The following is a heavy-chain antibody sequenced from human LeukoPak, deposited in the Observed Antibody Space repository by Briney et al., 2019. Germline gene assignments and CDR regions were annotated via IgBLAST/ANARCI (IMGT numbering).Heavy chain of an antibody. CDR3: ARQLYGDFVNWFDP. D-gene: IGHD4-17*01. CDR1: GGSTSSSSYY. J-gene: IGHJ5*02. CDR2: IYYSGST. Sequence: ASETLSLTCTVSGGSTSSSSYYWGRIRQPPGKGLEWIGSIYYSGSTYYNPSLKSRVTMSVDTSKNQFSLNLRSVTAADTAVYYCARQLYGDFVNWFDPWGQGTLVTVSS. V-gene: IGHV4-39*01.